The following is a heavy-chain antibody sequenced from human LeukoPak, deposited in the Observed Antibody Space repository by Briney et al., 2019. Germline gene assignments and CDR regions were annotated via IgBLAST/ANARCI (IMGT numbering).Heavy chain of an antibody. V-gene: IGHV3-23*01. CDR3: AKEDFRDHTTGFDS. D-gene: IGHD4-17*01. CDR1: GFTFSSYA. J-gene: IGHJ5*01. Sequence: GGSLRLSCALSGFTFSSYAVSWVRQAPGRGLEWVSAISGSGGTYYIASVKGRFIVSRDNSRNTLYLQLNSLRAEDTAIYYCAKEDFRDHTTGFDSWGQGTLVTVSS. CDR2: ISGSGGT.